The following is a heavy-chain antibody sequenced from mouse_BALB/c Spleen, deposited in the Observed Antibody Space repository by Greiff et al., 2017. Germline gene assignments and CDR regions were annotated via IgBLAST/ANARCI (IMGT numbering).Heavy chain of an antibody. CDR3: ARETTTVDWYFDV. D-gene: IGHD1-1*01. V-gene: IGHV1-14*01. J-gene: IGHJ1*01. Sequence: EVQLQQSGPELVKPGASVKMSCKASGYTFTSYVMHWVKQKPGQGLEWIGYINPYNDGTKYNEKFKGKATLTSDKSSSTAYMELSSLTSEDSAVYYCARETTTVDWYFDVWGAGTTVTVSS. CDR2: INPYNDGT. CDR1: GYTFTSYV.